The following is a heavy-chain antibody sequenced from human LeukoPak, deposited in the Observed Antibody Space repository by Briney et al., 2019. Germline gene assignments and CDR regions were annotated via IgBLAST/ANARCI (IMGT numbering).Heavy chain of an antibody. CDR3: ARDTPSHSSSWGPYLDY. Sequence: PSETLSLTCTVSGGSISSYYWSWIRQPAGKGLEWIGRIYTSGSTNYNPSLKSRVTMSVDTSKNQFSLKLSSVTAADTAVYYCARDTPSHSSSWGPYLDYWGQGTLVTVSS. J-gene: IGHJ4*02. CDR2: IYTSGST. CDR1: GGSISSYY. V-gene: IGHV4-4*07. D-gene: IGHD6-13*01.